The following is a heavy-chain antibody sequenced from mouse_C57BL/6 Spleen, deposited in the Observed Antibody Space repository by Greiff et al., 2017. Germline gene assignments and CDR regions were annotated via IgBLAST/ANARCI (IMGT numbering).Heavy chain of an antibody. CDR3: ARTDDYDGGDY. Sequence: VQLQQSGAELVKPGASVKISCKASGYAFSSYWMNWVKQRPGKGLEWIGQIYPGDGDTNYNGKFKGKATLTADKSSSTAFMQLSSLTSEDSAVYFCARTDDYDGGDYWGQGTSVTVSS. CDR1: GYAFSSYW. D-gene: IGHD2-4*01. V-gene: IGHV1-80*01. CDR2: IYPGDGDT. J-gene: IGHJ4*01.